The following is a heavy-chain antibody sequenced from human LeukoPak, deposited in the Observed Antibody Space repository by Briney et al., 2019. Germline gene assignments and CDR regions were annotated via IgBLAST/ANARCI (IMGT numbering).Heavy chain of an antibody. J-gene: IGHJ4*02. D-gene: IGHD6-13*01. Sequence: ASVKVSCKATGYAFTTYDINWVRQATGQGLEWLGRMNPNSAKTAYAQRFQGRVTMTWDISISTAYMELSSLRSEDTAVYYCARNPGPVAAADDYWGQGTLVTVSS. CDR2: MNPNSAKT. CDR1: GYAFTTYD. V-gene: IGHV1-8*01. CDR3: ARNPGPVAAADDY.